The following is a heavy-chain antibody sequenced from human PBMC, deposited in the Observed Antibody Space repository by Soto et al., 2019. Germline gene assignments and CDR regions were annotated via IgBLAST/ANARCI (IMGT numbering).Heavy chain of an antibody. CDR1: GGTFSSYT. D-gene: IGHD2-2*01. CDR2: IIPILGIA. V-gene: IGHV1-69*08. J-gene: IGHJ4*02. Sequence: QVQLVQSGAEVKKPGSSVKVSCKASGGTFSSYTISWVRQAPGQGLEWMGRIIPILGIANYAQKFQGRVTITADKSTSTAYMELSSLRSEDTAVYYCARDKGSVVPAAIGGDYWGQGTLVTVSS. CDR3: ARDKGSVVPAAIGGDY.